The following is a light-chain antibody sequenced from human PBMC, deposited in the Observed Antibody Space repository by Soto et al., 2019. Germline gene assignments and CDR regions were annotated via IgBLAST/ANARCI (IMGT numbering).Light chain of an antibody. CDR3: NSYPSSNTLGV. Sequence: QSALIQPASVSGSLGQSINISCTGTSSDVGGYNYVTWYQQHPGKAPKLMIYDVSNRPSGVSNRFSGSKSGNTASLTISGLQAEDEADYYCNSYPSSNTLGVFGGGTQLTVL. CDR2: DVS. V-gene: IGLV2-14*03. CDR1: SSDVGGYNY. J-gene: IGLJ3*02.